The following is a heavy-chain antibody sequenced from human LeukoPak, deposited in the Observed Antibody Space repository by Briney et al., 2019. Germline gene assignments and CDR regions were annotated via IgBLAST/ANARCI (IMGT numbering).Heavy chain of an antibody. V-gene: IGHV4-59*01. J-gene: IGHJ4*02. CDR3: ARADTWPYFFDY. CDR2: IHYSGTT. Sequence: PSETLSLTCAVSGGSISTYYWSWIRQPPGTGLEWIGYIHYSGTTNSNPSLKSRVTISVDTSKNQLSLKLTSVTAADTAVYYCARADTWPYFFDYWGQGTLVTVSS. CDR1: GGSISTYY. D-gene: IGHD3-16*01.